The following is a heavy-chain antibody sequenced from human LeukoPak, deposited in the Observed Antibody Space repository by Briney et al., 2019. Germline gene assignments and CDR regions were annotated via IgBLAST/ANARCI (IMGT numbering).Heavy chain of an antibody. D-gene: IGHD6-19*01. V-gene: IGHV3-11*04. CDR3: ARLGGSGWYLDY. J-gene: IGHJ4*02. Sequence: GSLRLSCAASGFTFSDYCMSWIRQAPGKGLEWVSYISSSGNTIYYADSVKGRFTISRDNAKNSLFLQMNRLRAEDTAVYYCARLGGSGWYLDYWGQGTLVTVSS. CDR1: GFTFSDYC. CDR2: ISSSGNTI.